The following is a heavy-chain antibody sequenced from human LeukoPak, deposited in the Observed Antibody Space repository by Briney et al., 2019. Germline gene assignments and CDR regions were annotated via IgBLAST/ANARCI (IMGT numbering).Heavy chain of an antibody. CDR3: ATVSYSRSWFDP. V-gene: IGHV1-24*01. D-gene: IGHD2-21*01. CDR2: FDPEDGET. Sequence: ASVKVSCKVSGYTLTEVSMHWVRQAPGRGLEWMGGFDPEDGETIYAQKFQGRVTMTEDTSTDTAYMELSSLRSEDTAVYYCATVSYSRSWFDPWGQGTLVTVSS. CDR1: GYTLTEVS. J-gene: IGHJ5*02.